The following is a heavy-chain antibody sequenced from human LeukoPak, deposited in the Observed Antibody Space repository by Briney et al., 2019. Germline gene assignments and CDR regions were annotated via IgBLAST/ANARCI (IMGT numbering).Heavy chain of an antibody. CDR1: GFTFSDYY. D-gene: IGHD6-6*01. CDR2: ISSSGSTI. V-gene: IGHV3-11*04. J-gene: IGHJ5*02. Sequence: GGSLRLSCAASGFTFSDYYMSWIRQAPGKGLEGVSYISSSGSTIYYADSVKGRFTISRDNAKNSLYLQMNSLRAEDTAVYYCARDPALYSSSSGWFDPWGQGTLVTVSS. CDR3: ARDPALYSSSSGWFDP.